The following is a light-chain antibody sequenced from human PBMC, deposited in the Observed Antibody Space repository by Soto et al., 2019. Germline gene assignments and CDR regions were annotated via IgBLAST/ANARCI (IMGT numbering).Light chain of an antibody. CDR1: SGSIASNY. Sequence: NFMLTQPHSVSESPGKTVTISCTRSSGSIASNYVQWYQQRPGSAPTTVIYEDNQRPSGVPDRFSGSIDSSSNSASLTISGLKTEDEADYYRQSYERSHQVFRGGTKVTVL. CDR2: EDN. J-gene: IGLJ3*02. CDR3: QSYERSHQV. V-gene: IGLV6-57*03.